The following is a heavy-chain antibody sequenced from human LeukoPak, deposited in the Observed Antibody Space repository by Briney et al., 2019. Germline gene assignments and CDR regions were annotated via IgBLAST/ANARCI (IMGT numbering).Heavy chain of an antibody. J-gene: IGHJ6*02. Sequence: SETLPLTCTVSGGSISSYYWSWIRQPPGRGLEWIGYVYYSGSTNYNSSLKSRVTISVDTSKNQFSLNLRSVTAADTAVYYCASADYYYGMDVWGQGTTVTVSS. CDR1: GGSISSYY. CDR3: ASADYYYGMDV. CDR2: VYYSGST. V-gene: IGHV4-59*08.